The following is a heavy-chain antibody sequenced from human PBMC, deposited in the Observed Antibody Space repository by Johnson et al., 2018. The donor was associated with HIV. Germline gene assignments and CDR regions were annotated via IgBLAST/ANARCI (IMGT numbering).Heavy chain of an antibody. CDR2: IKQDGSEK. J-gene: IGHJ3*01. CDR3: ARDAVIRSGWYNVDAFDV. V-gene: IGHV3-7*05. D-gene: IGHD6-19*01. Sequence: MQLVESGGGLVQPGGSLRLSCAASGFTFSSYWMSWVRQAPGKGLEWVANIKQDGSEKYYVDSVKGRFPISRDNAKNSLYLQMNSLRAEDTAVYYCARDAVIRSGWYNVDAFDVWGQGTMVTVSS. CDR1: GFTFSSYW.